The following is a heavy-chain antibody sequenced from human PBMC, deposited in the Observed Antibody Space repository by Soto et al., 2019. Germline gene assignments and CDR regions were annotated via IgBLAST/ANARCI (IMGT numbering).Heavy chain of an antibody. D-gene: IGHD6-19*01. Sequence: GASVKVSCKASGGTFSSYAISWVRQAPGQGLEWMGGIIPIFGTANYAQKFQGRVTITADESTSTAYMELSSLRSEDTAVYYCARVKLSPVAVANGPFDYWGQGTLVTVSS. CDR1: GGTFSSYA. CDR3: ARVKLSPVAVANGPFDY. CDR2: IIPIFGTA. J-gene: IGHJ4*02. V-gene: IGHV1-69*13.